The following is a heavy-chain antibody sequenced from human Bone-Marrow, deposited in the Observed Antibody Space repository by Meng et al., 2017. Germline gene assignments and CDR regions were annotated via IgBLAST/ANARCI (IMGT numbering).Heavy chain of an antibody. V-gene: IGHV3-11*04. Sequence: GGSLRLSCAASGFTSSDYYMSWIRQAPGKGLEWVSYISSSGSTIYYADSVKGRFTISRDNAKNSLYLQMNSLRAEDTAVYYCARDQDISRDGYNAVDAFDIWGQGTMVTVSS. CDR2: ISSSGSTI. J-gene: IGHJ3*02. CDR1: GFTSSDYY. CDR3: ARDQDISRDGYNAVDAFDI. D-gene: IGHD5-24*01.